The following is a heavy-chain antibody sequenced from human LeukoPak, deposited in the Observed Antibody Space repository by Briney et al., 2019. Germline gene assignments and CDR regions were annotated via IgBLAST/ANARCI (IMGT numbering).Heavy chain of an antibody. CDR3: ATAHSGSYYGGWNY. D-gene: IGHD1-26*01. V-gene: IGHV1-24*01. J-gene: IGHJ4*02. Sequence: ASVKVSCKVSGYTLTELSMHWVRQAPGKGLEWMGGFDPEDGETIYTQKFQGRVTMTEDTSTDTAYMELSSLRSEDTAVYYCATAHSGSYYGGWNYWGQGTLVTVSS. CDR2: FDPEDGET. CDR1: GYTLTELS.